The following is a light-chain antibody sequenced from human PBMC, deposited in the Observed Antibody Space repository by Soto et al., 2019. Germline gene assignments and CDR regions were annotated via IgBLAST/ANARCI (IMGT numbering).Light chain of an antibody. CDR2: EVS. Sequence: VLTQPSAASGSPGQSITISCTGTSSDVGGYNYVSWYQQHPGKAPKLMIYEVSNRPSGVSIRFSGSKSGNTASLTISGLQAEDEADDYCSSYTSSRPYVFGTGTKVTVL. CDR1: SSDVGGYNY. V-gene: IGLV2-14*01. CDR3: SSYTSSRPYV. J-gene: IGLJ1*01.